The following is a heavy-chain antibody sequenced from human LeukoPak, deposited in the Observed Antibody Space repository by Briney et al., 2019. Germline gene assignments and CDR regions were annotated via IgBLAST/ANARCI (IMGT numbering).Heavy chain of an antibody. CDR1: GFTFDDYA. V-gene: IGHV3-9*01. CDR3: AKDVLIAPTVSGNTFDV. D-gene: IGHD1-1*01. CDR2: ISWDSSII. J-gene: IGHJ3*01. Sequence: PGRSLRLSCAASGFTFDDYAMNWVRQAPGKGLEWVSRISWDSSIIDFADSVKGRFTISRDNAKNSVYLDLSSLSAEDTALYYCAKDVLIAPTVSGNTFDVWGQGTMVTVSS.